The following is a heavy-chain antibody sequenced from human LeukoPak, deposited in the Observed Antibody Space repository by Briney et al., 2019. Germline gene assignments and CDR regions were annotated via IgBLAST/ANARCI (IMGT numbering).Heavy chain of an antibody. V-gene: IGHV3-30-3*01. Sequence: GRPLRLSCAASGFTFSSYAMHWVRQAPGKGLEWVAVISYDGSNKYYADSVKGRFTISRDNSKNTLYLQMNSLRAEDTAVYYCARDYHYYDSSGYFIWGQGTLVTVSS. CDR3: ARDYHYYDSSGYFI. CDR1: GFTFSSYA. D-gene: IGHD3-22*01. CDR2: ISYDGSNK. J-gene: IGHJ4*02.